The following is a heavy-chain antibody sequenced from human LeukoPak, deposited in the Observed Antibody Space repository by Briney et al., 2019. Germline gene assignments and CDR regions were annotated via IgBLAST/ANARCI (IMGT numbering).Heavy chain of an antibody. CDR2: ISSSSSYI. CDR1: GFTFSSYS. D-gene: IGHD6-19*01. J-gene: IGHJ4*02. Sequence: GGSLRLSCAASGFTFSSYSMNWVRQAPGKGLEWVSSISSSSSYIYYADSVKGRFTISRDNAKNSLYLQMNSLRAEDTAVYYCARDFIAGAGTGDWGQGTLVTVSS. V-gene: IGHV3-21*01. CDR3: ARDFIAGAGTGD.